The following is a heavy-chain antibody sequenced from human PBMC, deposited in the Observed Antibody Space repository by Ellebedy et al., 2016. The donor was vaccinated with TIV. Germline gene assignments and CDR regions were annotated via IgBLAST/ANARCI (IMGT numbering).Heavy chain of an antibody. J-gene: IGHJ5*02. CDR2: ISAHNGNT. V-gene: IGHV1-18*04. Sequence: AASVKVSCKPSGYTFTNYGIPWVRQAPGHGLEWMGWISAHNGNTIYAQKFQGRVTMTTDTPTSTAYMEMRSLRSDDTAQFYCTRDWPYYDSGTVKGWFDAWGQGTLVTVSS. CDR3: TRDWPYYDSGTVKGWFDA. CDR1: GYTFTNYG. D-gene: IGHD3-16*01.